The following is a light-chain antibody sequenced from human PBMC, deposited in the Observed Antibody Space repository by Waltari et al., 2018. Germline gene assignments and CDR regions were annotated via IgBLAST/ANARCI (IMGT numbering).Light chain of an antibody. J-gene: IGKJ2*01. V-gene: IGKV2-30*02. CDR1: QSRVPVDGNTS. CDR3: MQGTRLPYT. Sequence: VMTQSPVSLSVTIGQAASISCNSSQSRVPVDGNTSLYWFHQRPGQSPRRLIYWVFNRDSGVPDRFSGSGSGTDFTLRISRVEAEDFGVYYCMQGTRLPYTFGQGTQLDIK. CDR2: WVF.